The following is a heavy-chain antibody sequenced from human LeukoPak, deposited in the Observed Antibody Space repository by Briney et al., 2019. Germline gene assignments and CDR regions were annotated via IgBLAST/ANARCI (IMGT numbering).Heavy chain of an antibody. CDR2: IYYSGRT. V-gene: IGHV4-39*01. D-gene: IGHD3-22*01. CDR1: GDSVSRSDSY. Sequence: SETLSLTCTIFGDSVSRSDSYWDWIRQPPGKGLEWIGTIYYSGRTYYSPSLKSRVTISADMSNNQFSLTLSSVTAADTALYFCARRRYYDSSGYLEWGQGTLGTVSS. J-gene: IGHJ1*01. CDR3: ARRRYYDSSGYLE.